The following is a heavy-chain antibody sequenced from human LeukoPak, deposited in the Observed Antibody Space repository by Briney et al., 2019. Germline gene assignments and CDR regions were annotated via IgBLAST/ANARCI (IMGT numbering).Heavy chain of an antibody. CDR1: GFTFSSYA. D-gene: IGHD4-17*01. V-gene: IGHV3-33*08. CDR2: IWYDGSDK. CDR3: ARATTVTTGLDY. Sequence: GGSLRLSCAASGFTFSSYAMSWVRLAPGKGLEWVAVIWYDGSDKYYADSVKGRFTISRDNSKNTLYLQMNSLRAEDTAVYYCARATTVTTGLDYWGQGTLVTVSS. J-gene: IGHJ4*02.